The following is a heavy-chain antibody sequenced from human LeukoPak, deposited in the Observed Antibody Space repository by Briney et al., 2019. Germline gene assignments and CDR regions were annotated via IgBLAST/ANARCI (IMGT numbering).Heavy chain of an antibody. D-gene: IGHD5-24*01. V-gene: IGHV3-15*01. CDR3: TTDYDGYNFFDI. CDR2: IKSKTDGGTT. J-gene: IGHJ3*02. Sequence: PGGSLRLSCAASGFTFSNAWMSWVRQAPGKGLEWVGRIKSKTDGGTTDYAAPVKGRFTISRDGSKNTLYLQMNSLKTEDTAVYYCTTDYDGYNFFDIWGQGTMVTVSS. CDR1: GFTFSNAW.